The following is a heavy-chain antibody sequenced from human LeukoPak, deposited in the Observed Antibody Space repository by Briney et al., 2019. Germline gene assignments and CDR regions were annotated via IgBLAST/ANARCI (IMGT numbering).Heavy chain of an antibody. Sequence: GGSLRLSCAASGFTVSSNYMSWVRQAPGKGLEWVAVISHDGSIKYYEDSVKGRFTISRDNSKNTLYLQMNSLRAEDTAVYYCAREGSSGWYRFDYWGQGTLVTVSS. CDR1: GFTVSSNY. D-gene: IGHD6-19*01. CDR2: ISHDGSIK. J-gene: IGHJ4*02. V-gene: IGHV3-30*03. CDR3: AREGSSGWYRFDY.